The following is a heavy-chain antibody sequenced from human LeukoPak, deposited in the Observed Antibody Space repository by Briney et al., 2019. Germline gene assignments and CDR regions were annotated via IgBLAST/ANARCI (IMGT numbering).Heavy chain of an antibody. V-gene: IGHV3-21*01. Sequence: GGSLRLSCAASGFTFSSDTMNWVRQAPGKGLEWVSIISSGSTYINYADSVKGRFTISRDNAKNSLYLQMDSLRADDTAVYYCARDRCSSTSCYAFDPWGQGTLVTVSS. CDR3: ARDRCSSTSCYAFDP. CDR2: ISSGSTYI. CDR1: GFTFSSDT. D-gene: IGHD2-2*01. J-gene: IGHJ5*02.